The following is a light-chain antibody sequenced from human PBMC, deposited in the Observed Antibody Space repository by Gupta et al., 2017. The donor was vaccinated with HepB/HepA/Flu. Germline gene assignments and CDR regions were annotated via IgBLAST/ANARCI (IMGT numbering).Light chain of an antibody. CDR3: SSYTSSSTVV. CDR1: SSDVVGYNY. Sequence: CALSQLGSVFGSPGLSDNLCCTGCSSDVVGYNYVSWYQQHRGKAPKLMNYDVSNRPSGVSNRFSGSKSGNTASLTISGLQAEDEADYYCSSYTSSSTVVFGGGTKLTVL. V-gene: IGLV2-14*03. J-gene: IGLJ2*01. CDR2: DVS.